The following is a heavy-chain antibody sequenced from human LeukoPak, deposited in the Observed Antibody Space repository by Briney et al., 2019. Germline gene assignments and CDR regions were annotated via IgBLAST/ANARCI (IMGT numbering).Heavy chain of an antibody. J-gene: IGHJ5*02. CDR2: IYPGDSDT. D-gene: IGHD3-9*01. CDR3: ARLERRYFDWLLPGSWFDP. V-gene: IGHV5-51*01. CDR1: GYSFTSYW. Sequence: GESLKISCKGSGYSFTSYWIGWVRQLPGKGLEWMGIIYPGDSDTRYSPSFQGQVTISADKSISTAYLQWSSLKASDTAMYYCARLERRYFDWLLPGSWFDPWGQGTLVTVSS.